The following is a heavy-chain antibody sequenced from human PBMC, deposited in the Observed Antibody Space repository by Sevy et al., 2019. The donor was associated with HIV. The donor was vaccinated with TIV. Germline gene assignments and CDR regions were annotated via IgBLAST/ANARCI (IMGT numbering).Heavy chain of an antibody. V-gene: IGHV3-30*04. Sequence: GGSLRLSCAGSGFTFSSYGMHWVRQAPGKGLEWVAVTSHDGKYNNYADSVKVRFTISRDNFKNTLYLQMNSLRVEDTAVYFCARLFSCGGDCYYLDYWGQGALVTVSS. J-gene: IGHJ4*02. D-gene: IGHD2-21*02. CDR2: TSHDGKYN. CDR1: GFTFSSYG. CDR3: ARLFSCGGDCYYLDY.